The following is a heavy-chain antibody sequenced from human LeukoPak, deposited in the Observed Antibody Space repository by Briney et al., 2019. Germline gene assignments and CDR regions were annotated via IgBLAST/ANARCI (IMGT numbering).Heavy chain of an antibody. CDR1: GFNFTNYV. V-gene: IGHV3-30*02. J-gene: IGHJ4*02. Sequence: GGSLRLSCAASGFNFTNYVMHWVRQAPGKGLEWVSFIGSDGSDKHYADSVKGRFTISRDNSKNALYLQMNSLRPEDTAVYYCARGDIAAYFDYWGQGTLVTVSS. D-gene: IGHD6-13*01. CDR2: IGSDGSDK. CDR3: ARGDIAAYFDY.